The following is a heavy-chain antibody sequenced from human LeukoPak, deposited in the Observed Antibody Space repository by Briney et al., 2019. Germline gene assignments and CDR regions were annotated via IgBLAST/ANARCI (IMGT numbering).Heavy chain of an antibody. D-gene: IGHD3-10*01. CDR1: GHTFSSYG. CDR2: ISGNGGST. Sequence: GGSLRLSCAASGHTFSSYGMTWVRQATGRELEWVSAISGNGGSTYCADCVKGRFAISRDTSKNTLYLQMNSLRAEDTAVYYCAKVGPSLVRGLIRGGARYYYNYMDVWGKGTTVTISS. CDR3: AKVGPSLVRGLIRGGARYYYNYMDV. V-gene: IGHV3-23*01. J-gene: IGHJ6*03.